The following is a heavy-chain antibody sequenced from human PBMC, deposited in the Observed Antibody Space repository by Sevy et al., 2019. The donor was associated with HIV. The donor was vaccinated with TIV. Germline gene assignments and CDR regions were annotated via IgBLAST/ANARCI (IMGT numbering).Heavy chain of an antibody. D-gene: IGHD2-2*01. CDR3: ARAPPIVVVPAAPSWFDP. J-gene: IGHJ5*02. CDR2: INHSGST. Sequence: SETLSLTCAVYGGSFSGYYWNWIRQPPGKGLEWIGEINHSGSTHYNPSLKSRVTISVDTSKNQFSLKLSSVTAADTAVYYCARAPPIVVVPAAPSWFDPWGQGTLVIVSS. CDR1: GGSFSGYY. V-gene: IGHV4-34*01.